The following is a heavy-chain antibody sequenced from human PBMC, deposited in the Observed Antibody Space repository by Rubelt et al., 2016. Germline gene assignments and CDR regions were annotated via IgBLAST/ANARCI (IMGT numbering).Heavy chain of an antibody. CDR1: GFTFSDYA. D-gene: IGHD6-13*01. J-gene: IGHJ4*02. CDR3: ARRLRGSSWGIVDY. Sequence: RSLRLSCAAPGFTFSDYAMHWVRQAPGKGLEWVAVISFDGSNEYYADSVKGRFTISRDSSKNTLYLQMNSLKIEDTAVYYCARRLRGSSWGIVDYWGQGTLVTVSS. V-gene: IGHV3-30*04. CDR2: ISFDGSNE.